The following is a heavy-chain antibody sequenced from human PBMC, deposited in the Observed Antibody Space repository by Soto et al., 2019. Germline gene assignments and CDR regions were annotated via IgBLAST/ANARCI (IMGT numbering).Heavy chain of an antibody. CDR2: INHSGST. CDR3: ALMDYGDYGDT. J-gene: IGHJ4*02. CDR1: GGSFSGYY. Sequence: SETLSLTCAVYGGSFSGYYWSWIRQPPGKGLEWIGEINHSGSTNYNPSLKSRVTISVDTSKNQFSLKLSSVTAADTAVYYCALMDYGDYGDTWGQGTLVTGSS. D-gene: IGHD4-17*01. V-gene: IGHV4-34*01.